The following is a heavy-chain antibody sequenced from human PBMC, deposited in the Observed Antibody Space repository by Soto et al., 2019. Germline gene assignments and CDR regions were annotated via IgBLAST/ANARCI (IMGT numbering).Heavy chain of an antibody. V-gene: IGHV3-33*01. J-gene: IGHJ3*02. D-gene: IGHD3-3*01. CDR1: GFTCSSYG. CDR2: IWYDGSNK. CDR3: ARAPTYYDFWSGPRHAFDI. Sequence: WGSLRLSCAAAGFTCSSYGMHCVRQAPGKGLEWVAVIWYDGSNKYYADSVKGRFTISRDNSKNTLYLQMNSLRAEDTAVYYCARAPTYYDFWSGPRHAFDIWGQGTMVTVS.